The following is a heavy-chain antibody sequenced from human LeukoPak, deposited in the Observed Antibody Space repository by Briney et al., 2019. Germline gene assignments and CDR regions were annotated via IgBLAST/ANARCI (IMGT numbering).Heavy chain of an antibody. V-gene: IGHV1-58*02. J-gene: IGHJ6*02. D-gene: IGHD6-13*01. Sequence: GTSVKVSCKASGFTFTSSAMQWVRQARGQRLEWIGWIVVGSGNTNYAQKFQERVTITRDMSTSIAYMELSSLRSEDTAVYYCAAGFDEDSIAAAGNYYYYGMDVWGQGTTVTVSS. CDR3: AAGFDEDSIAAAGNYYYYGMDV. CDR1: GFTFTSSA. CDR2: IVVGSGNT.